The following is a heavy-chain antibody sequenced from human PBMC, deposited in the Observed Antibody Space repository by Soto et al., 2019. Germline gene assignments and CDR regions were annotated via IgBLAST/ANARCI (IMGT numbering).Heavy chain of an antibody. J-gene: IGHJ4*02. D-gene: IGHD2-21*02. Sequence: LRLSCAASGFSFTNFAMSWVRQAPGKGLEWVAGIGASGDITWYADSVKGRLSISRDNSKNTLYLQLNSLRFEDTAVYYCAKDDFTDRGDDYFDYWGPGTLVTVSS. V-gene: IGHV3-23*01. CDR2: IGASGDIT. CDR1: GFSFTNFA. CDR3: AKDDFTDRGDDYFDY.